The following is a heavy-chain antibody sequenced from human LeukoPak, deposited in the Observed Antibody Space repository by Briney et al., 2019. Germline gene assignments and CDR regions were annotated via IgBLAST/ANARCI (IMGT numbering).Heavy chain of an antibody. Sequence: PSETLSLTCTVSGYSISSGYYWGWIRQPPGKGLEWIGSIYHSGSTYYNPSLKSRVTISVDTSKNQFSLKLSSVTAADTAVYYCARVHGSGSYEDYWGQGTLVTVSS. CDR3: ARVHGSGSYEDY. CDR1: GYSISSGYY. D-gene: IGHD3-10*01. J-gene: IGHJ4*02. CDR2: IYHSGST. V-gene: IGHV4-38-2*02.